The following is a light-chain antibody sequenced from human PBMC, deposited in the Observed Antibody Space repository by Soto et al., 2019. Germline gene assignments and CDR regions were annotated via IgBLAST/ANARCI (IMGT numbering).Light chain of an antibody. CDR2: GAS. CDR3: QQYGSSPRT. CDR1: QSVSSTY. J-gene: IGKJ1*01. V-gene: IGKV3-20*01. Sequence: EIVLTQSPGTLSLFPGERATFSCRASQSVSSTYLAWYQQKPGQAPRLLIYGASSRATGIPDRFSGSGSGTDFTLTISRLEPEDSAFYYCQQYGSSPRTFGQETKVQI.